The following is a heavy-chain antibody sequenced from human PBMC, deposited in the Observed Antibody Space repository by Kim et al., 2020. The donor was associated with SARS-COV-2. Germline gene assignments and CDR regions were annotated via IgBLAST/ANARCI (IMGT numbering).Heavy chain of an antibody. D-gene: IGHD6-6*01. CDR2: IRDKTYGGTT. CDR1: GFTFGDYA. V-gene: IGHV3-49*03. CDR3: ARGWSSSEY. Sequence: GGSLRLSCTASGFTFGDYAMSWFRQGPGKGLEWVGFIRDKTYGGTTEYAASVRGRFTISRDEPKNIAYLHMSSLKTEDTGVYYCARGWSSSEYWGQGTLVTVSS. J-gene: IGHJ4*02.